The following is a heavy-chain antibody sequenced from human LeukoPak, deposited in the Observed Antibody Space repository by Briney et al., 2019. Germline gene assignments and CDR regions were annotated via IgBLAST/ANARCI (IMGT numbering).Heavy chain of an antibody. D-gene: IGHD3-3*01. CDR2: INHSGST. CDR1: GGSFSGYY. Sequence: PSETLSLTCAVYGGSFSGYYWSWIRQPSGKGLEWIGEINHSGSTNYNPSLKSRVTISVDTSKNQFSLKLSSVTAADTAVYYCARGQRYYDFWSGYYTPFDYWGQGTLVTVSS. J-gene: IGHJ4*02. CDR3: ARGQRYYDFWSGYYTPFDY. V-gene: IGHV4-34*01.